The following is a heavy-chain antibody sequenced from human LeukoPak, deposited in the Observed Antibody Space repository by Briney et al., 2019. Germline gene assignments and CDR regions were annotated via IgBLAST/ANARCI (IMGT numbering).Heavy chain of an antibody. J-gene: IGHJ4*02. D-gene: IGHD6-13*01. Sequence: SETLSLTCTVSGGSISSSSYYWGWIRQPPGKGLEWIGNIYYSGNTYYNPSLKSRVTILGDTSKNQLSLKLSSVTAADTAVYYCTRGATTAGLRFDYWGQGTLVTVSS. V-gene: IGHV4-39*07. CDR1: GGSISSSSYY. CDR2: IYYSGNT. CDR3: TRGATTAGLRFDY.